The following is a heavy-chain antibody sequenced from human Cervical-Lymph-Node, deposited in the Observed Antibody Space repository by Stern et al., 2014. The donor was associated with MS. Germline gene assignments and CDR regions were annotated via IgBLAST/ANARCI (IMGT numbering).Heavy chain of an antibody. CDR3: SRETGATEEYYFDY. D-gene: IGHD1-26*01. CDR2: IRSKPYGGTP. J-gene: IGHJ4*02. Sequence: EDQLVESGGGLVQPGRSLRLSCTASGFTFGDYAMSWFRQAPGKGLEWVGFIRSKPYGGTPEDAASVRGRFTISRDDSKSIAYLQMNSLKTEDTALYYCSRETGATEEYYFDYWGQGALVTVSS. V-gene: IGHV3-49*03. CDR1: GFTFGDYA.